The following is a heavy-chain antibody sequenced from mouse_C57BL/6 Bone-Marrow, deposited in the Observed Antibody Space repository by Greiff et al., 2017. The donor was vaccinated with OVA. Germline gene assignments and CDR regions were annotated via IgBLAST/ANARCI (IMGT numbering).Heavy chain of an antibody. D-gene: IGHD1-1*01. CDR2: INPSTGGT. CDR1: GYSFTGYY. J-gene: IGHJ2*01. V-gene: IGHV1-42*01. CDR3: ATFGSSLPYFDD. Sequence: EVQGVESGPELVKPGASVKISCKASGYSFTGYYMNWVKQSPEKSLEWIGEINPSTGGTSYNQKFKAKSTLTVDKSSSPAYMQRKSLTSEDSAVYYCATFGSSLPYFDDWGQGTTLTVSS.